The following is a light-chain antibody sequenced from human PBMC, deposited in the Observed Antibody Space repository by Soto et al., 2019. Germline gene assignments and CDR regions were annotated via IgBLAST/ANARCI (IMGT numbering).Light chain of an antibody. CDR3: VAWDDNLSARV. V-gene: IGLV1-47*01. CDR2: MNN. CDR1: RSNIGSSI. Sequence: QAVVTQPPSLSGTPGQTVTFSCFGSRSNIGSSIVHWYQQLPGAAPKHLIYMNNLRPSGIPDRFSGSKSGTSASLVISGLRSEDEADYYCVAWDDNLSARVFGGGTKLTVL. J-gene: IGLJ3*02.